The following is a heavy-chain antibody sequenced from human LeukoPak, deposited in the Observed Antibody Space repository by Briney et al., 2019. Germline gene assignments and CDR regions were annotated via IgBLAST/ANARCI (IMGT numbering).Heavy chain of an antibody. CDR2: ISSSGSTI. Sequence: GGSLRLSCAASGFTFSSYEMNWVRQAPGKGLEWVSYISSSGSTIYYADSVKGRFTISRDNAKNSLYLQMNSLRAEDTAVYYCARDTVAVAQLYYYYYMDVWGKGTTATISS. D-gene: IGHD6-19*01. CDR3: ARDTVAVAQLYYYYYMDV. J-gene: IGHJ6*03. CDR1: GFTFSSYE. V-gene: IGHV3-48*03.